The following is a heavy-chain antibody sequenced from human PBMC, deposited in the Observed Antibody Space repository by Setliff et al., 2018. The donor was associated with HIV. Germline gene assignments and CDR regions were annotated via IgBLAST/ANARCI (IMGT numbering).Heavy chain of an antibody. J-gene: IGHJ4*02. D-gene: IGHD7-27*01. V-gene: IGHV4-34*01. CDR3: ARLGYRWGGNDY. CDR1: GGSFSGYY. CDR2: INRSGST. Sequence: SETLSLTCAVYGGSFSGYYWSWIRQPPGKGLEWIGEINRSGSTNYNPSLKSRVTISVDTSKNQFSLKLSSVTAADTAVYYCARLGYRWGGNDYWGQGTLVTAPQ.